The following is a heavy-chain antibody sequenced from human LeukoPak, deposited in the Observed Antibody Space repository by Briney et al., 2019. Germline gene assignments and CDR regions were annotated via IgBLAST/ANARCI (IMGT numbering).Heavy chain of an antibody. J-gene: IGHJ4*02. Sequence: GGSLRLSCAASGFTFSSYWMSWVRQAPGKGLEWVANIKQDGGDKYYVDSVKGRFTVSRDNAKNSLYLQMNSLRVEDTAVYYCASGSYVNFDYWGQGTLVTVSS. D-gene: IGHD3-10*01. CDR1: GFTFSSYW. V-gene: IGHV3-7*01. CDR2: IKQDGGDK. CDR3: ASGSYVNFDY.